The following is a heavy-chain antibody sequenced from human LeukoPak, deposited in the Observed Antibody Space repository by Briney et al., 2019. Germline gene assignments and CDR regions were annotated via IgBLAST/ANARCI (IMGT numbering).Heavy chain of an antibody. CDR1: GGSISSGGYS. V-gene: IGHV4-30-2*01. D-gene: IGHD4-17*01. CDR2: IYHSGST. CDR3: ARASDYGDYEGFDY. Sequence: PSETLSLTCAVSGGSISSGGYSWSWIRQPPGKGLEWIGYIYHSGSTYYNPSLKSRATISVDRSKNQFSLKLSSVTAADTAVYYCARASDYGDYEGFDYWGQGTLVTVSS. J-gene: IGHJ4*02.